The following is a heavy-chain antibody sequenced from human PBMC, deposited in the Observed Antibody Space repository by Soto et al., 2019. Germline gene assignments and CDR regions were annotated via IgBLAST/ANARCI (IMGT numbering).Heavy chain of an antibody. CDR2: IYHSGST. J-gene: IGHJ3*02. Sequence: SETLSLTCAVSGGSISSSNWWSWVRQPPGKGLEWIGEIYHSGSTNYNPSLKSRVTISVDKSKNQFSLKLSSATAADTAVYYCARAPDAGYSSSWYGGDAFDIWGQGTMVTVSS. D-gene: IGHD6-13*01. V-gene: IGHV4-4*02. CDR3: ARAPDAGYSSSWYGGDAFDI. CDR1: GGSISSSNW.